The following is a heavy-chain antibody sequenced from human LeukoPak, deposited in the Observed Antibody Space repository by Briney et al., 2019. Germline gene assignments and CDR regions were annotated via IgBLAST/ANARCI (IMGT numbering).Heavy chain of an antibody. CDR1: GFTLSNYN. V-gene: IGHV3-21*01. CDR3: ARDAVTGYSSGWYKPFPFDY. J-gene: IGHJ4*02. D-gene: IGHD6-19*01. CDR2: ISSSSSYL. Sequence: GGSLRLSCAASGFTLSNYNMNWVRQAPGKGLEWVSSISSSSSYLFFAGSVKGRFTISRDNTKNSLYLQMNSLRVDDTAVYYCARDAVTGYSSGWYKPFPFDYWGQGSLVTVSS.